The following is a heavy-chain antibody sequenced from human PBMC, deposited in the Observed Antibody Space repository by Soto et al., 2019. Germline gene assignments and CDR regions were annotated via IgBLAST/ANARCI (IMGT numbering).Heavy chain of an antibody. CDR2: INPNNGNT. J-gene: IGHJ5*02. CDR1: GYSFTTYD. D-gene: IGHD1-7*01. V-gene: IGHV1-8*01. CDR3: ARTSSGTREGFDP. Sequence: QVQLVQSGAEVKKPGASVMVSCKASGYSFTTYDINWVRQATGQGLEWMGWINPNNGNTGYAQKFQGRVTLTRTTSISTAYMELSSLRSDDTAVYYCARTSSGTREGFDPWGQGTLVTVSS.